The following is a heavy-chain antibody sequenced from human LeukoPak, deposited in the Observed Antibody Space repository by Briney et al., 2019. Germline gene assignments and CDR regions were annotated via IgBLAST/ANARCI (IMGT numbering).Heavy chain of an antibody. CDR3: AKDHGSSDWYYFDY. J-gene: IGHJ4*02. CDR1: GFTFDDYG. D-gene: IGHD6-13*01. V-gene: IGHV3-30*02. Sequence: AGGSLRLSCEDSGFTFDDYGMSWVRQAPGKGLEWVAFIHYDGSNNYYADSVKGRFTISRDNSKNTLYLQMNTLRADDTAVYYCAKDHGSSDWYYFDYWGQGTLVTVSS. CDR2: IHYDGSNN.